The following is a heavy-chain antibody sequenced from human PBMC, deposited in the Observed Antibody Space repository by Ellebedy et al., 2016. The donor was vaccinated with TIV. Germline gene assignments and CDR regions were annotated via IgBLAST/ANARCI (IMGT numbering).Heavy chain of an antibody. CDR2: ISAGGDTT. Sequence: PGGSLRLSCEASGFTFSSQAMTWVRQAPGKGLEWVSGISAGGDTTYHADSVKGRFTISRDNSKNTLYLQMNNLRVEDTAVYYCAKGGTIFGVVRRFDPWGQGTLVTVSS. D-gene: IGHD3-3*01. V-gene: IGHV3-23*01. CDR1: GFTFSSQA. CDR3: AKGGTIFGVVRRFDP. J-gene: IGHJ5*02.